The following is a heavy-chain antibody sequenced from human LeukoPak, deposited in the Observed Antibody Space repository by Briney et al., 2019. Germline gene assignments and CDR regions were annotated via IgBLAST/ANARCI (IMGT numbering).Heavy chain of an antibody. D-gene: IGHD3-16*01. Sequence: ASVKVSCKASGYTFSNYGISWVRQAPGQGLEWMGWISAYNGNTKYAQKLQGGVTMTTDTSTSTAYMELRSLRSDDTAVYYCARDASYDDVWGSYGDYWGQGTLVTVSS. CDR1: GYTFSNYG. J-gene: IGHJ4*02. CDR3: ARDASYDDVWGSYGDY. V-gene: IGHV1-18*01. CDR2: ISAYNGNT.